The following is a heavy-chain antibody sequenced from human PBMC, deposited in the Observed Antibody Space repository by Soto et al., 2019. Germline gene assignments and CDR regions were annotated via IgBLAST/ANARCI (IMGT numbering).Heavy chain of an antibody. CDR3: AAVWSNRPFDF. CDR2: IVGGSGST. J-gene: IGHJ4*02. V-gene: IGHV1-58*01. D-gene: IGHD3-3*01. Sequence: QMQLMQSGPEVKKPGTSVKVSCKASGFTLTSADVQWVRQTRGQRLEWIGWIVGGSGSTNYAQQFQGRLAITRDMSTSTVYIELRSLRSEDTAVYYCAAVWSNRPFDFWGQGTLVTVSS. CDR1: GFTLTSAD.